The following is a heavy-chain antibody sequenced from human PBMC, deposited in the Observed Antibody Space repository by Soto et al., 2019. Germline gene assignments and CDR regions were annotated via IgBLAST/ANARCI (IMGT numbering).Heavy chain of an antibody. D-gene: IGHD2-2*01. CDR3: ARLHGYCIRTSCSGYYAMDV. CDR2: IYYSGRT. Sequence: SETLSLTCTVSSGSISSSSYTWGWIRQPPGKGLEWIGSIYYSGRTYYNPSLKSRITVSVDTSKNQFSLNLSSVTAADTAVYYCARLHGYCIRTSCSGYYAMDVWGQGTTVTVSS. V-gene: IGHV4-39*01. CDR1: SGSISSSSYT. J-gene: IGHJ6*02.